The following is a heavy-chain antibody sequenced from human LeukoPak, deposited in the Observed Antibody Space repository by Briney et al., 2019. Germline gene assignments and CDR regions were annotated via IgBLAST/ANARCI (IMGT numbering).Heavy chain of an antibody. CDR3: ARDAVPGKYGDYVVSHWFDP. J-gene: IGHJ5*02. CDR1: GYTLTELS. V-gene: IGHV1-24*01. CDR2: FDPEDGET. Sequence: GASVKVSCKVSGYTLTELSMHWVRQAPGKGLEWMGGFDPEDGETIYAQKFQGRVTMTEDTSTDTAYMELSSLRSEDTAVYYCARDAVPGKYGDYVVSHWFDPWGQGTLVTVSS. D-gene: IGHD4-17*01.